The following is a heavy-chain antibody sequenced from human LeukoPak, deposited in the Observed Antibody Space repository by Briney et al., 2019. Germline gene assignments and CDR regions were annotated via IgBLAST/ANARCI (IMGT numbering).Heavy chain of an antibody. D-gene: IGHD5-12*01. J-gene: IGHJ4*02. CDR3: ARQRAGRGSGYDLGY. Sequence: PSETLSLTCTVSGGSISSYYWSWIRQPPGKGLEWIGYIYYSGSTNYNPSLKSRVTISVDTSKNQFSLKLSSVTAADTAVYYCARQRAGRGSGYDLGYWGQGTLVTVSS. CDR1: GGSISSYY. CDR2: IYYSGST. V-gene: IGHV4-59*08.